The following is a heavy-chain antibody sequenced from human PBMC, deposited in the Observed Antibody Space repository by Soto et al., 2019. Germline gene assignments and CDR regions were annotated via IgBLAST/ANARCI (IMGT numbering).Heavy chain of an antibody. CDR3: ARDFAPPTNGYGLSD. J-gene: IGHJ4*02. D-gene: IGHD5-18*01. Sequence: ASVKVSCKASGYTFTSYAMHWVRQAPGQRLEWMGWINAGNGNTKYSQKFQGRVTITRDTSASTAYMELSSLRSEDTAVYYCARDFAPPTNGYGLSDWGQGTLVTVSS. CDR1: GYTFTSYA. V-gene: IGHV1-3*01. CDR2: INAGNGNT.